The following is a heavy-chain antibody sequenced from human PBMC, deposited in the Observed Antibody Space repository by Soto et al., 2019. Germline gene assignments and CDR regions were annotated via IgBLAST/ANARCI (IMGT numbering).Heavy chain of an antibody. J-gene: IGHJ1*01. V-gene: IGHV3-48*03. CDR3: ARPGGECTD. CDR2: ISSSGSTI. Sequence: PGGSLRLCCAASGFTFSSYEMNWVRQAPGKGREWVSYISSSGSTIYYADSVRGRFTISRDNAQNSLYLQMNSLRAEDTAVYYCARPGGECTDRGQRIPVPVSA. CDR1: GFTFSSYE. D-gene: IGHD2-21*01.